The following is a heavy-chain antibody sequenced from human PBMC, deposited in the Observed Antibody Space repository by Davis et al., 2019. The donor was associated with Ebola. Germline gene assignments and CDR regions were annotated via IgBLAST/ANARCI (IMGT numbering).Heavy chain of an antibody. CDR3: ARLVGRSFYGMDV. Sequence: GESLKISCETSGYRLSDYWIAWVRQVPGKGLEWMGTIYPSDSDARYSPSFQGQVTISADKSISTAYLQWSSLKASDTAMYYCARLVGRSFYGMDVWGQGTTVTVSS. CDR1: GYRLSDYW. CDR2: IYPSDSDA. J-gene: IGHJ6*02. V-gene: IGHV5-51*01.